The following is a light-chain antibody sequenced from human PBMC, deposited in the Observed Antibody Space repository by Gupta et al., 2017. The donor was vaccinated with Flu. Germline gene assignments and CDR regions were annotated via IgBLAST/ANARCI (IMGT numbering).Light chain of an antibody. Sequence: QSALTQPPTSSESLGQSVTTSCTGSSSDVGGYNFISWYQQHSDKAPKLMIYDLNRRPSGVPVRFSGSRSGNTASLTVSGLQAEDEADYYCSSYAGTNNLVFGGGTRLTVL. CDR2: DLN. CDR3: SSYAGTNNLV. J-gene: IGLJ2*01. V-gene: IGLV2-8*01. CDR1: SSDVGGYNF.